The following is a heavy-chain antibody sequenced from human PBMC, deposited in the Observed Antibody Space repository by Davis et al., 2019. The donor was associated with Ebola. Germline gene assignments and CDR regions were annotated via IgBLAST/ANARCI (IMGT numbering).Heavy chain of an antibody. CDR3: AKSAGTPGWFGP. CDR2: IFGSAAET. Sequence: PGGSLRLSCAASGFTFGTYSMNWIRQAPGKGLEWVAAIFGSAAETFYADSVKGRFTISRDNSKNTLYMEMNSLRAEDTALYYCAKSAGTPGWFGPWGQGTLVTVSS. CDR1: GFTFGTYS. J-gene: IGHJ5*02. D-gene: IGHD1-1*01. V-gene: IGHV3-23*01.